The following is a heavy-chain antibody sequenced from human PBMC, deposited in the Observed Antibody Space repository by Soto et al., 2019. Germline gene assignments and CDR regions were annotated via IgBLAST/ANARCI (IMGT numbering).Heavy chain of an antibody. V-gene: IGHV3-23*01. CDR3: AKDSPTRYYYRDV. Sequence: GGSLRLSCAASGFTFSSYAMSWVRQAPGKGLEWVSAISGSGSSTYYADSVKGRFTISRDNSKNTLYLQMNSLRAEDVSVCDWAKDSPTRYYYRDVWGKGTTVTVSS. CDR1: GFTFSSYA. J-gene: IGHJ6*03. CDR2: ISGSGSST.